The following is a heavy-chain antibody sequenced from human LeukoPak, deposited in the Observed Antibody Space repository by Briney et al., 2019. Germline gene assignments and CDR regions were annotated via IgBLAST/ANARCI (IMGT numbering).Heavy chain of an antibody. CDR1: GFTFSSYS. Sequence: GGSLRLSCAASGFTFSSYSMNWVRQAPGKGLEWVSSISSSSSYIYYADSVKGRFTISRDNAKNSLYLQMNSLRAEDTAVYYCASGYYDFWSGQGDCWGQGTLVTVSS. CDR3: ASGYYDFWSGQGDC. J-gene: IGHJ4*02. V-gene: IGHV3-21*01. CDR2: ISSSSSYI. D-gene: IGHD3-3*01.